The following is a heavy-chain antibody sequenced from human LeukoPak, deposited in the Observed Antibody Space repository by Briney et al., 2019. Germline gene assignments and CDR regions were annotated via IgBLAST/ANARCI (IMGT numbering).Heavy chain of an antibody. CDR3: ARDLGDIVVVPAAMGFCDY. Sequence: GGSLRLSCAASGFTFSSYAMSWVRQAPGKGLEWVSAISDSGGSTYYADSVKGRFTISRDNSKNTLYLQMNSLRAEDTAVYYCARDLGDIVVVPAAMGFCDYWGQGTLVTVSS. J-gene: IGHJ4*02. CDR2: ISDSGGST. D-gene: IGHD2-2*01. CDR1: GFTFSSYA. V-gene: IGHV3-23*01.